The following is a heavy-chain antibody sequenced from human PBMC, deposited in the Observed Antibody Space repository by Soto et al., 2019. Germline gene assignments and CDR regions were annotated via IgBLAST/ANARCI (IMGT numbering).Heavy chain of an antibody. CDR1: GFTFNNYY. CDR2: ISSSGSTI. D-gene: IGHD2-15*01. Sequence: QVQLVESGRGLVKPGGSLRLSCAASGFTFNNYYMSWIRQAPGKGLEWVSYISSSGSTIYYADSVKGRFTISRDNAKNSLYLQMNSLRAEDTAVYYCAIDSGCGSGGSCYLDYWGQGTLVTVSS. CDR3: AIDSGCGSGGSCYLDY. V-gene: IGHV3-11*01. J-gene: IGHJ4*02.